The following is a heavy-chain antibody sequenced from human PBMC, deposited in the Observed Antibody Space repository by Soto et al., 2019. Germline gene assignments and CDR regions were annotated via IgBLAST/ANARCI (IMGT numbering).Heavy chain of an antibody. CDR2: IYYSGST. CDR1: GGSISSYY. V-gene: IGHV4-59*01. Sequence: SSETLSLTCTVSGGSISSYYWSWIRQPPGKGLEWIGYIYYSGSTNYNPSLKSRVTISVDTSKNQFSLKLSSVTAADTAVYYCARGQGIAARYYNWFDPWGQGTLVTVSS. J-gene: IGHJ5*02. CDR3: ARGQGIAARYYNWFDP. D-gene: IGHD6-6*01.